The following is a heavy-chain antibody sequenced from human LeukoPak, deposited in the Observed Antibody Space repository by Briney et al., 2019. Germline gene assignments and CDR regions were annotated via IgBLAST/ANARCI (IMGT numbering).Heavy chain of an antibody. J-gene: IGHJ4*02. Sequence: SETLSLTCTVSGGSISSYYWSWIRQPPGKGLEWIGYIYYSGSTNYNPSLKSRVTISVDTSKNQFSLKLGSVTAAGTAVYYCARYSGSRFDYWGQGTLVTVSS. V-gene: IGHV4-59*01. CDR2: IYYSGST. D-gene: IGHD1-26*01. CDR3: ARYSGSRFDY. CDR1: GGSISSYY.